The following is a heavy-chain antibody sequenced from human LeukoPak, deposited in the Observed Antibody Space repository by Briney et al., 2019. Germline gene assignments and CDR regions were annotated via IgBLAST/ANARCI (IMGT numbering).Heavy chain of an antibody. J-gene: IGHJ4*02. Sequence: GGSLRLSCAASGFTFSNYVMSWVRQAPGKGLEWVSSIGSGGTTHYASSVKGRFTISRDNSKNTLFLQMNSLRAEDTAVYYCAKYFYDSSTYSFDYWGQGTPVTVSS. D-gene: IGHD3-22*01. CDR1: GFTFSNYV. CDR3: AKYFYDSSTYSFDY. V-gene: IGHV3-23*01. CDR2: IGSGGTT.